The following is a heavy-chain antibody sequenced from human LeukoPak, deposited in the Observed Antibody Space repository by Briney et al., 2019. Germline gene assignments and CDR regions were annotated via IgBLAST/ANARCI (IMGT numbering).Heavy chain of an antibody. CDR1: GFTVSSNY. CDR2: IYSGGST. CDR3: ARDHDYDSSGYYY. D-gene: IGHD3-22*01. J-gene: IGHJ4*02. Sequence: GGSLRLSCAASGFTVSSNYMSWVRQAPGKGLEWVSVIYSGGSTYYADSVKGRFTISRDNSKNTLYLQMNSLRAEDTAVYYCARDHDYDSSGYYYWGQGTLVTVSS. V-gene: IGHV3-66*01.